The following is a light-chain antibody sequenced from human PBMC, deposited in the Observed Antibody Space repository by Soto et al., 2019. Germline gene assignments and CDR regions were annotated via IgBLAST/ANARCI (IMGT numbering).Light chain of an antibody. Sequence: DIQMTQSPSTLSASVGDRVTITCRASQSISSWLAWYQQKPGKAPKLLIYKASSLESGAPSRFSGSGSAADFTLTISSLQVEDGAVYYCQQFYSTPWTFGQGTKVDIK. J-gene: IGKJ1*01. V-gene: IGKV1-5*03. CDR1: QSISSW. CDR3: QQFYSTPWT. CDR2: KAS.